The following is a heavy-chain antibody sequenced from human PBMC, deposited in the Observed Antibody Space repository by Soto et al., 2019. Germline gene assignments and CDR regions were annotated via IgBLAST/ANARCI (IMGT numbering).Heavy chain of an antibody. Sequence: QVQLQQWGAGLLKPSETLSLTCAVYGGFVSSGSYYWSWIRQPPGKGLEGIGEMSHSGGTHFNPYLKSRVTISVDTSKNQFSLKMTSVTAADTALYYCARVERGTATTVVDAFDIWGPGTMVTVSS. CDR3: ARVERGTATTVVDAFDI. D-gene: IGHD1-1*01. J-gene: IGHJ3*02. CDR1: GGFVSSGSYY. CDR2: MSHSGGT. V-gene: IGHV4-34*01.